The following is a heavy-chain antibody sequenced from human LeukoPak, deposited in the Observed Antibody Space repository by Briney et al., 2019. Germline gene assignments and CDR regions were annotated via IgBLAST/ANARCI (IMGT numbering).Heavy chain of an antibody. CDR1: GFTFSSYA. CDR2: ISGSGGST. V-gene: IGHV3-23*01. Sequence: PGGSLRLSCAASGFTFSSYAMSWVRQAPGKGLEWVSAISGSGGSTYYADSVKGRFTISRDNSKNTLYLQMNSLRAEDTAVYYCAKLGMVRGVIEAGPWGQGTLVTVSS. J-gene: IGHJ5*02. CDR3: AKLGMVRGVIEAGP. D-gene: IGHD3-10*01.